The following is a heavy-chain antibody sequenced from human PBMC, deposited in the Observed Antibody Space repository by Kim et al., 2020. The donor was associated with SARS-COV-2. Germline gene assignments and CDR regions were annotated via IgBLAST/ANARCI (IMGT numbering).Heavy chain of an antibody. CDR3: AREGS. CDR2: IYSGGST. J-gene: IGHJ4*02. V-gene: IGHV3-66*01. Sequence: IYSGGSTYNADSVKCRLTISRDNSKNTLYLRMNSLRAEDTAVYYWAREGSWGQGTLVTVSS.